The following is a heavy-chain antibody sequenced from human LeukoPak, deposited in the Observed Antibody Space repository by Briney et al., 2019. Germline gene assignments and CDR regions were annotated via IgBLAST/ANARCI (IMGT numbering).Heavy chain of an antibody. D-gene: IGHD3-3*01. V-gene: IGHV3-48*03. CDR1: GFTFSNYE. Sequence: GGSLRLSCAASGFTFSNYEMNWVRQTPGKGLEWVSYISSNGSATSYADSVKGRFTISRDNAKNSLYLQMNSLRAEDTAVYYCARALLPVRFLGYYGMDVWGQGTTVTVSS. J-gene: IGHJ6*02. CDR2: ISSNGSAT. CDR3: ARALLPVRFLGYYGMDV.